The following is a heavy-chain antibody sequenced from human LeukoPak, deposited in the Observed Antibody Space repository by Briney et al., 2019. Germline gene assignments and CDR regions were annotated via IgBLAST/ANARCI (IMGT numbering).Heavy chain of an antibody. J-gene: IGHJ6*03. D-gene: IGHD5-12*01. CDR3: ASQWLRYSGYYYYMDV. CDR1: GGSISSSSYY. CDR2: LYYTGSP. Sequence: SETLSLTCAVSGGSISSSSYYWGWIRQSPGKGLEWIASLYYTGSPYYNPSLESRVTTSVDTSKNQFSLKLSAVTAADTAVYFCASQWLRYSGYYYYMDVWGKGTTVTVSS. V-gene: IGHV4-39*01.